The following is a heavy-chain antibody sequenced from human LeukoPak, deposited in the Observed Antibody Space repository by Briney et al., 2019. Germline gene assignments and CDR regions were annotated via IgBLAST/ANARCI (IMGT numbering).Heavy chain of an antibody. D-gene: IGHD5-18*01. V-gene: IGHV3-7*01. CDR2: IKQDGSDK. CDR1: GFTFSDYW. J-gene: IGHJ6*02. Sequence: GGSLRLSCTASGFTFSDYWMTWVRQAPGKGPEWVANIKQDGSDKYYVDSVRGRFTISRDNAKNALYLQVNSLRPEDTAVYYCARGEFAWIQGSYGLNVWGQGTTVTVSS. CDR3: ARGEFAWIQGSYGLNV.